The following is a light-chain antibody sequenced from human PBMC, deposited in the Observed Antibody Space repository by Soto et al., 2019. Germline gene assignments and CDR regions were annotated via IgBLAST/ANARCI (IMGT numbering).Light chain of an antibody. J-gene: IGLJ1*01. Sequence: QSVLTQPPSGSGDPGQRVTISCTGSSANIGAAYNVDWYQQLPGTAPKLLIYGNNNRPSGVHARFSGSKSGTSASLSIAGLQAEDEGDYSCQSYDSSLSGYVFGTGTKVTAL. CDR1: SANIGAAYN. CDR3: QSYDSSLSGYV. V-gene: IGLV1-40*01. CDR2: GNN.